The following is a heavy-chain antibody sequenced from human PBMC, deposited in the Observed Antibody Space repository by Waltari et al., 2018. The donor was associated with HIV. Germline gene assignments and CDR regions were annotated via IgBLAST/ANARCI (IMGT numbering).Heavy chain of an antibody. D-gene: IGHD2-2*01. J-gene: IGHJ4*02. CDR1: GFTFSRYT. V-gene: IGHV3-21*02. CDR2: ISRDNRES. CDR3: VRDDPGYEPIDY. Sequence: VRLMESGGGLVEPGGSLTISCAASGFTFSRYTMNWIRHIPGNVLEWLASISRDNRESYYIDSIKGRFTISRDNAANSVFLHMDRLRVDDTAQYFCVRDDPGYEPIDYWGRGTRVTVSS.